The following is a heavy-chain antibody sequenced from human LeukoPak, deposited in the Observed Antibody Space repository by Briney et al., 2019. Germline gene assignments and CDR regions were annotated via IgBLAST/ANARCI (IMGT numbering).Heavy chain of an antibody. J-gene: IGHJ4*02. D-gene: IGHD6-13*01. CDR2: ISYDGSNK. V-gene: IGHV3-30*18. CDR1: GFTFSSYA. CDR3: AKEALGIAPEGY. Sequence: GGSLRLSCAASGFTFSSYAMSWVRQAPGKGLEWVAVISYDGSNKYYADSVKGRFTISRDNSKNTLYLQMNSLRAEDTAVYYCAKEALGIAPEGYWGQGTLVTVSS.